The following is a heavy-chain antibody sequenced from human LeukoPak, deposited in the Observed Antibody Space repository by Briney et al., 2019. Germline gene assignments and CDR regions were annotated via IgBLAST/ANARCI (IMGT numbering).Heavy chain of an antibody. J-gene: IGHJ4*02. Sequence: GGSLRLSCAASGLTFSNYWMDWVRQAPGKGLEWVANIKQDGSEKNYVDSVKGRFIISRDNAKNSLYLQMNTLRADDTAVYYCARDGFGAGSNWGQGTLVTVSS. V-gene: IGHV3-7*03. D-gene: IGHD3-16*01. CDR3: ARDGFGAGSN. CDR2: IKQDGSEK. CDR1: GLTFSNYW.